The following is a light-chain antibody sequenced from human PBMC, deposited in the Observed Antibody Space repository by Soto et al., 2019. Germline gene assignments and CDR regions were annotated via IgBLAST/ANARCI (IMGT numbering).Light chain of an antibody. CDR1: QSISSW. Sequence: DIQMTQSPSTLSASVGDRVTITCRASQSISSWLAWYQQKPGKAPKLLIYKASSLESGVPSRFSGSGSGTEFTLTITSRQPDDFATYYCQQYNNYWTFGQGTNVEIK. V-gene: IGKV1-5*03. CDR3: QQYNNYWT. CDR2: KAS. J-gene: IGKJ1*01.